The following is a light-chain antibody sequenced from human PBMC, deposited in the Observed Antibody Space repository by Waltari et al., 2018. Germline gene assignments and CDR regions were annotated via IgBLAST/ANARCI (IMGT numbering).Light chain of an antibody. CDR3: ATWDDSLNGWV. V-gene: IGLV1-44*01. Sequence: QSVLTQPPSASGTPGQRVTISCSGSSSNIGKNTVNWYQHLPGTSPKLLIYKNGQRPSGVPERFSGSKSGTSASLAISGLQSEDEADYYCATWDDSLNGWVFGGGTKLTVL. CDR1: SSNIGKNT. CDR2: KNG. J-gene: IGLJ3*02.